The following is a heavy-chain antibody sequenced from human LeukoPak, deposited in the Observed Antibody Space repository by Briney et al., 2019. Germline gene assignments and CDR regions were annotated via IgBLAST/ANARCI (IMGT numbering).Heavy chain of an antibody. D-gene: IGHD4-23*01. Sequence: PGGSLRLSCAACRVTFSNYGMHWVRQAPGKGLEWVAFIWYDGSNKYYADSVKGRFTISRDNSKNTVYLQMNSLRAEDTAVYYCAKVLAVTSYGAKSVFDHWGQGTLVTVSS. CDR3: AKVLAVTSYGAKSVFDH. V-gene: IGHV3-30*02. J-gene: IGHJ4*02. CDR1: RVTFSNYG. CDR2: IWYDGSNK.